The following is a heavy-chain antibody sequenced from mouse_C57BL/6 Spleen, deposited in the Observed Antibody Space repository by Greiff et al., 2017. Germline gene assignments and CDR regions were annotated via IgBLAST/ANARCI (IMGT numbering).Heavy chain of an antibody. CDR1: GYAFTNYL. V-gene: IGHV1-54*01. CDR3: ARRGYNGYPYYAMDY. Sequence: QVQLKQPGAELVRPGTSVKVSCKASGYAFTNYLIEWVKQRPGQGLEWIGVIHPGSGGTNYNEKFKGKATLTADKSSSTAYMQLSSLTSEDSAVYFCARRGYNGYPYYAMDYWGQGTSVTVSS. D-gene: IGHD2-3*01. CDR2: IHPGSGGT. J-gene: IGHJ4*01.